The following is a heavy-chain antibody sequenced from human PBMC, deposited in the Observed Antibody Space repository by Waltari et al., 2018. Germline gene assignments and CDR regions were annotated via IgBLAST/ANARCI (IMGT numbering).Heavy chain of an antibody. Sequence: QVQLQQWGAGLLKPSETLSLTCAVYGGSFSGYYWSWIRQPPGKGLEWIGEINHRGRTNYNPSLKSRVTISVDTSKNQFSLKLSSVTAADTAVYYCARDFSYGDARGYYFDYWGQGTLVTVSS. J-gene: IGHJ4*02. CDR1: GGSFSGYY. V-gene: IGHV4-34*01. CDR2: INHRGRT. CDR3: ARDFSYGDARGYYFDY. D-gene: IGHD4-17*01.